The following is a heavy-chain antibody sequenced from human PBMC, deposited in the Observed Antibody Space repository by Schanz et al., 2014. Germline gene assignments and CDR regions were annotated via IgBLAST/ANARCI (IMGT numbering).Heavy chain of an antibody. CDR1: GFTFSDYY. Sequence: QVQLVESGGGLVKPGGSLRLSCVASGFTFSDYYMSWIRQAPGKGLEWVSYISSSSSYTNYADSVKDRFTISRDNAKNSLYLQMNSLRAEDTAVYYCARSYSSGWYPYYYGMDVWGQGTTVTVSS. CDR2: ISSSSSYT. D-gene: IGHD6-19*01. J-gene: IGHJ6*02. CDR3: ARSYSSGWYPYYYGMDV. V-gene: IGHV3-11*06.